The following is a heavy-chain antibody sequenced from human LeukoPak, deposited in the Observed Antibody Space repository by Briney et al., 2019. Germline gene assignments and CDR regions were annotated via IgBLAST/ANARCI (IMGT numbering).Heavy chain of an antibody. CDR3: ARGGAVAGTVSRYYYYYYMDV. CDR1: GYTFTDYY. J-gene: IGHJ6*03. D-gene: IGHD6-19*01. V-gene: IGHV1-8*02. Sequence: ASVKVSCKASGYTFTDYYMHWVRQAPGQGLEWMGRINPNSGNTGYAQKFQGRVTMTRNTSISTAYMELSSLRSEDTAVYYCARGGAVAGTVSRYYYYYYMDVWGKGTTVTVSS. CDR2: INPNSGNT.